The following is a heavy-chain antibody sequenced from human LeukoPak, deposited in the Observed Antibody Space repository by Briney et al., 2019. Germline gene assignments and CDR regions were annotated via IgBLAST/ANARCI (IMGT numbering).Heavy chain of an antibody. V-gene: IGHV1-46*01. Sequence: GSVTVSCKASGYIIATYYMDWVRQAPGQGLEWMGRINPSGGSTNYARKVQDRGTMTSDKSTNTVYMEVSRLRDEDTAVYICARLSRDCYYLFDYWGQGTLVTVSS. CDR2: INPSGGST. CDR1: GYIIATYY. CDR3: ARLSRDCYYLFDY. J-gene: IGHJ4*02. D-gene: IGHD5-24*01.